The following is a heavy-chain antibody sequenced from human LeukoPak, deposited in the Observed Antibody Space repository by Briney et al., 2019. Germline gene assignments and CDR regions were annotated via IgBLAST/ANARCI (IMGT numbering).Heavy chain of an antibody. CDR3: ARAPGPAAPPVHY. CDR1: GFPFTTYG. V-gene: IGHV3-21*01. D-gene: IGHD2-2*01. J-gene: IGHJ4*02. Sequence: GGSLRLSCVASGFPFTTYGMNWVRQAPGKGLEWVSSISSRGSYIYFADSVKGRFTISRDNAKNSVYLQPNSLRADDTAVYYCARAPGPAAPPVHYWGQGTLVTVSS. CDR2: ISSRGSYI.